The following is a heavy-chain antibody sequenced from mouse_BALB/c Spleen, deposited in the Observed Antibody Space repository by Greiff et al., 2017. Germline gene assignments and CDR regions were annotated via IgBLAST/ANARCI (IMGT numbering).Heavy chain of an antibody. V-gene: IGHV7-3*02. CDR2: IRNKANGYTT. CDR1: GFTFTDYY. J-gene: IGHJ2*01. CDR3: AKDPKTGAYFDD. D-gene: IGHD4-1*01. Sequence: DVHLVESGGGLVQPGGSLRLSCATSGFTFTDYYMSWVRQPPGKALEWLGFIRNKANGYTTEYSASVKGRFTISRDNSQSLLYLQMNTLRAEDSATYYCAKDPKTGAYFDDWGQGTTLTVSS.